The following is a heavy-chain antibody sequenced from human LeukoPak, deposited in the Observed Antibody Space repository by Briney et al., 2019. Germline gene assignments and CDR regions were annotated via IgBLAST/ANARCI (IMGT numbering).Heavy chain of an antibody. CDR2: IYHSGST. J-gene: IGHJ4*02. Sequence: SETLSLTCTVSGYSISSGYYWGWIRQPPGKGLERIGSIYHSGSTYYNPSLKSRVTISVDTSKNQFSLKLSSVTAADTAVYYCARDGYYYDSSGYNWGQGTLVTVSS. D-gene: IGHD3-22*01. V-gene: IGHV4-38-2*02. CDR1: GYSISSGYY. CDR3: ARDGYYYDSSGYN.